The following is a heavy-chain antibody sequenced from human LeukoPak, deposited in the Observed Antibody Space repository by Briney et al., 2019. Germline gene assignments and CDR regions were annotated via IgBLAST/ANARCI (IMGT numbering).Heavy chain of an antibody. D-gene: IGHD3-22*01. V-gene: IGHV3-33*05. J-gene: IGHJ4*02. CDR1: GFTFSSYG. CDR2: VSYDGSNK. Sequence: AGGSLRLSCAASGFTFSSYGMHCVRQAPGKGLEWVAVVSYDGSNKDYADSVKGRFTISRDNSKNTLFLQVNSLTVEDTAVYYCARDTLPLGRGYYYNFDYWGQGTLVTVSS. CDR3: ARDTLPLGRGYYYNFDY.